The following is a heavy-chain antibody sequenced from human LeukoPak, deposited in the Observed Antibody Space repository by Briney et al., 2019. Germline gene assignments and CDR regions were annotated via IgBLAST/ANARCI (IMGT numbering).Heavy chain of an antibody. Sequence: ASVKVSCKASGYTFTNYYMHWVRQAPGQGLEWMGIINPSGGSTSYAQKFQGRVTMTRDMSTSTVYMELSSLRSEDTAVYYCARVLAGTTSPVGNYYFDYWGQGTLVTVSS. CDR2: INPSGGST. V-gene: IGHV1-46*01. D-gene: IGHD1-1*01. CDR1: GYTFTNYY. CDR3: ARVLAGTTSPVGNYYFDY. J-gene: IGHJ4*02.